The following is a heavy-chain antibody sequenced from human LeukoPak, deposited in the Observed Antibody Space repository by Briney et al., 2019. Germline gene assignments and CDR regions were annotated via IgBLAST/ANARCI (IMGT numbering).Heavy chain of an antibody. CDR1: GYTFTAYY. Sequence: ASVKVPCKASGYTFTAYYVHWVRQAPGQGLEWMGYIKPTSGDSNYAQKFQDRVTMTRDTSISTAYLELSGLTSDDTAVYYFSTEDKYCTTTTCGDYWGQGTLVTVSS. CDR3: STEDKYCTTTTCGDY. D-gene: IGHD2-2*01. J-gene: IGHJ4*02. CDR2: IKPTSGDS. V-gene: IGHV1-2*02.